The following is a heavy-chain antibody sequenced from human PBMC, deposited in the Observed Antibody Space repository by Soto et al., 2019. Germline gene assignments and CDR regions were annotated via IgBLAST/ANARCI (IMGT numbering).Heavy chain of an antibody. CDR3: ARSGDFDWLSVGYYYYYMDV. J-gene: IGHJ6*03. D-gene: IGHD3-9*01. Sequence: LRLSCAASGFTFSSYWMHWVRQAPGKGLVWVSRINSDGSSTSYADSVKGRFTISRDNAKNTLYLQMNSLRAEDTAVYYCARSGDFDWLSVGYYYYYMDVWGKGTTVTVSS. V-gene: IGHV3-74*01. CDR2: INSDGSST. CDR1: GFTFSSYW.